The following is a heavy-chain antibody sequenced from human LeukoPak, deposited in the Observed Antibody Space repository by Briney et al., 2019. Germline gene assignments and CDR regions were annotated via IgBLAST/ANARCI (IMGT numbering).Heavy chain of an antibody. J-gene: IGHJ4*02. CDR3: ARDFGGCSSTSRPKDS. D-gene: IGHD2-2*01. V-gene: IGHV3-21*01. CDR1: GFTFSSYS. CDR2: ISGTSYYI. Sequence: GGSLRLSCAASGFTFSSYSLNWVRQAPGKGLEWVSSISGTSYYIYYADSVQGRFTISRDNAKNSLYLQMNSLRAEDTAVYYCARDFGGCSSTSRPKDSWGQGTMVTVSS.